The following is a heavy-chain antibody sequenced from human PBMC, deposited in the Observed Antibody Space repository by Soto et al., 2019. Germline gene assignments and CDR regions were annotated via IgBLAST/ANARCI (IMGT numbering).Heavy chain of an antibody. CDR3: ATGSTFRGVFVI. CDR2: ISHSGIT. Sequence: PSETLSLTCAVFGGSFNGYSWSWIRQPPGKGLEWIGGISHSGITNYNPSLKSRVPISVDTSKNQFSLKLISVTAADTAVYYCATGSTFRGVFVIWGQGTMVTVSS. V-gene: IGHV4-34*01. CDR1: GGSFNGYS. J-gene: IGHJ3*02. D-gene: IGHD3-16*01.